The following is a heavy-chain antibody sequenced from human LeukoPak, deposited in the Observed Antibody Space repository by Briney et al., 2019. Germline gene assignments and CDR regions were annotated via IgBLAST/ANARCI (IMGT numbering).Heavy chain of an antibody. CDR2: IYYSGST. J-gene: IGHJ5*02. V-gene: IGHV4-39*01. D-gene: IGHD3-22*01. CDR1: GGSISSSSYY. Sequence: SETLSLTCTVSGGSISSSSYYWGWIRQPPGKGLEWIGSIYYSGSTYYNPSLKSRVTISVDTSKNQFSLKLSSVTAADTAVYYCARHSLTQYYNDSSGYYYSNWFDPWGQGTLVTVSS. CDR3: ARHSLTQYYNDSSGYYYSNWFDP.